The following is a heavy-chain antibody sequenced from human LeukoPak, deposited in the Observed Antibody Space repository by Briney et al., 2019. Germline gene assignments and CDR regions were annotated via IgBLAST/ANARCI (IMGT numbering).Heavy chain of an antibody. J-gene: IGHJ4*02. Sequence: PTDTLSLTCAVYGGSFSGYYWSWIRQPPGKGLEWIGGINHSGSTNYNPSLKSRVTISVGTSKNQFSLKLSSVTAADTAVYYCARGRIAARYFDYWGQGTLVTVSS. V-gene: IGHV4-34*01. CDR3: ARGRIAARYFDY. CDR2: INHSGST. CDR1: GGSFSGYY. D-gene: IGHD6-6*01.